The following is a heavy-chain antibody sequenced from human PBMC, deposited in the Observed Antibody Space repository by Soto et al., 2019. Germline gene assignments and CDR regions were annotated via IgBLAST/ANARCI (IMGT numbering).Heavy chain of an antibody. J-gene: IGHJ4*02. CDR3: ARIGNPDASLYFDC. CDR2: TYHTGST. D-gene: IGHD2-2*01. V-gene: IGHV4-31*03. Sequence: QVQLQESGPGLVKPSQTLSLTCTVSGGSISVGVYYWNWIRQLPGKGPEWIGYTYHTGSTYYNPSLESRVTISVDPSNNPFSLRLSSVTAADTAVYYCARIGNPDASLYFDCWGQGTLVTVSS. CDR1: GGSISVGVYY.